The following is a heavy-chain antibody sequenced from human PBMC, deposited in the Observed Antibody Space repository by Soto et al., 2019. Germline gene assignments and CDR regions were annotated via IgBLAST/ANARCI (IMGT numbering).Heavy chain of an antibody. D-gene: IGHD3-10*01. CDR3: ARGLLYGGDPPPSDY. CDR1: GFTFSDYY. Sequence: QVQLVESGGVLVKPGGSLRLSCAASGFTFSDYYMSWFRRAPGKGLVWLSYIDSGSRYKNYADSVKGRSTISRDNAQNTLHLELNSLKVEDTATYFWARGLLYGGDPPPSDYWGQGTGVTVSS. V-gene: IGHV3-11*05. CDR2: IDSGSRYK. J-gene: IGHJ4*02.